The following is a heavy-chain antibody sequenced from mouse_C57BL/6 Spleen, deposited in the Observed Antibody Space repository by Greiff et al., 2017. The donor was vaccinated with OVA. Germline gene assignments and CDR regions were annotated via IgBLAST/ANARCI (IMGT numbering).Heavy chain of an antibody. V-gene: IGHV1-82*01. CDR2: IYPGDGDT. CDR3: ARGENWDWYFDV. Sequence: QVQLQQSGPELVKPGASVKISCKASGYAFSSSWMNWVKQRPGKGLEWIGRIYPGDGDTNYNGKFKGKATLTADKSSSTAYMQLSSLTSEDSAVYFCARGENWDWYFDVWGTGTTVTVSS. J-gene: IGHJ1*03. CDR1: GYAFSSSW. D-gene: IGHD4-1*01.